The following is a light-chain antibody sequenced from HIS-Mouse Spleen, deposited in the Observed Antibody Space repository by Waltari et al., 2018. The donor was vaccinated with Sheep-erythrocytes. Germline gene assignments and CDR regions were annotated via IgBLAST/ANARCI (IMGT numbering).Light chain of an antibody. CDR2: EGS. V-gene: IGLV2-23*01. CDR1: SSDVGRYNL. CDR3: CSYAGSSTPWV. J-gene: IGLJ3*02. Sequence: QSALTQPASVSGSPGQSITISCTGTSSDVGRYNLVSWYQQHTGKAPKLMIYEGSKRPSGVSNRFSGSKSGNTASLTISRLQAEDEADYYCCSYAGSSTPWVFGGGTKLTVL.